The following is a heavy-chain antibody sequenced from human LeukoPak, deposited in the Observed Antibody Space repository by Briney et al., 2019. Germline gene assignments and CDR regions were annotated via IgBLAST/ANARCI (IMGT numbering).Heavy chain of an antibody. J-gene: IGHJ1*01. CDR3: ARGLTSGSSSWYYDAEYFQH. CDR1: GGSISSYY. D-gene: IGHD6-13*01. V-gene: IGHV4-4*07. CDR2: IYTSGST. Sequence: SSETLSLTCTVSGGSISSYYWSWIRQPAGKGLEWIGRIYTSGSTNYNTSLKSRVTMSVDTSKNQFSLKLSSVTAADTAVYYCARGLTSGSSSWYYDAEYFQHWGQGTLVTVSS.